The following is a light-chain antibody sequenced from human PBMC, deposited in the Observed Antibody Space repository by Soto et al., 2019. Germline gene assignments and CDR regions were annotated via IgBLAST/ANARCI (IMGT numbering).Light chain of an antibody. CDR3: QRRRDSRQIT. CDR2: DAS. J-gene: IGKJ5*01. CDR1: QSVSSY. Sequence: EIVLTQSPATLSLPPGERATLSCRASQSVSSYLAWYQQKPGQAPRLLIYDASNMATGIPARFSGGGSGTLFPLTSLRLQLQEVVVDYYQRRRDSRQITFAKGTRLEIK. V-gene: IGKV3-11*01.